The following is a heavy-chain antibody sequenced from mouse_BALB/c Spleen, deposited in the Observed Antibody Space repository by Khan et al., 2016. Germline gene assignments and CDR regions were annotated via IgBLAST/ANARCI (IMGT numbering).Heavy chain of an antibody. V-gene: IGHV4-1*02. Sequence: EVKLLESGGGLVQPGGSLTLSCAASGFDFRGYWMSWVRQAPGKGLEWIGEINPDSRTINYSPSLKDKFTISRDNAKSTLYLQISKVRSDDTALXYCASAGYYWYIVYWGQGTLVSISA. CDR1: GFDFRGYW. D-gene: IGHD1-1*01. CDR3: ASAGYYWYIVY. J-gene: IGHJ3*01. CDR2: INPDSRTI.